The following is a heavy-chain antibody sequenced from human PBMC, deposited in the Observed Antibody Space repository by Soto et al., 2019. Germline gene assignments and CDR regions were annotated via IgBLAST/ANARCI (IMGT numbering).Heavy chain of an antibody. V-gene: IGHV1-69*12. Sequence: QVQLVQSGAEVKKPESSVRVSCKASGGTFNSYAITWVRQAPGQGLEWMGGTIPMFGTTNYAEKFQGRVKITADESKNTAYMELSSLRSEDTAVYYCTRCGIRYHSIGYYLGIDDMDVWGQGTTVIVSS. D-gene: IGHD3-22*01. CDR3: TRCGIRYHSIGYYLGIDDMDV. CDR1: GGTFNSYA. J-gene: IGHJ6*02. CDR2: TIPMFGTT.